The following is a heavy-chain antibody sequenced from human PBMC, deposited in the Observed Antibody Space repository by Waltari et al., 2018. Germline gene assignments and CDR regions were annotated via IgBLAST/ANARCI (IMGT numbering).Heavy chain of an antibody. CDR2: INSVGITT. CDR3: ATAGGGLDY. V-gene: IGHV3-74*01. CDR1: GFTFSSYW. J-gene: IGHJ4*02. Sequence: EVQLVESGGGLVQPGGSLRLSCAASGFTFSSYWMYWVRQDPGKGLVWVSRINSVGITTSYADSVKGRFTISRDNARNTLFLQMNSLRAEDTAVYYCATAGGGLDYWGQGTLVTVSS. D-gene: IGHD3-10*01.